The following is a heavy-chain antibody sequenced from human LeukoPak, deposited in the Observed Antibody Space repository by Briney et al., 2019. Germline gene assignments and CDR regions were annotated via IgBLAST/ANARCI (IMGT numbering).Heavy chain of an antibody. CDR1: GFTFSSYG. Sequence: GGSLRLSCAASGFTFSSYGMHWVRQAPGKGLEWVAVIWYDGSNKYYADSVKGRFTISRDNSKNTLYLQMNSLRAEDTAVYYCARVGWEDYYFDYWGRGTLVTVSS. J-gene: IGHJ4*02. CDR2: IWYDGSNK. D-gene: IGHD1-26*01. CDR3: ARVGWEDYYFDY. V-gene: IGHV3-33*01.